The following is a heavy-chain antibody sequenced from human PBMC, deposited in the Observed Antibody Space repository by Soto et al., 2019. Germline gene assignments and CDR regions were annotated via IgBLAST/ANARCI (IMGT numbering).Heavy chain of an antibody. V-gene: IGHV2-5*02. Sequence: QITLKESGPTLVKPTQTLTLTYTFSGFSLSTSGVGVGWIRQPPGKALEWLALIYWDDDKRYSPSLKSRLTITKDTSKNQVVLTMTNMDPVDTATYYFVHSLVYVRALDYWGQGTLVTVSS. CDR3: VHSLVYVRALDY. CDR1: GFSLSTSGVG. D-gene: IGHD2-8*01. J-gene: IGHJ4*02. CDR2: IYWDDDK.